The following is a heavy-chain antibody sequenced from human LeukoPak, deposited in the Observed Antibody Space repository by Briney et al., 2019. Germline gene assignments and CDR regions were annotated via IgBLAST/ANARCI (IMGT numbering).Heavy chain of an antibody. CDR2: ISGYNGNT. J-gene: IGHJ4*02. D-gene: IGHD4-23*01. CDR3: VRAGNDAMDY. V-gene: IGHV1-18*04. Sequence: ASVKVSCKASGYTFTGYYMHWVRQAPGQGLEWLGWISGYNGNTHYAQKIQDRVTLTTDTSTSTAYMEMRSLRFDDTAVYYCVRAGNDAMDYWGQGTLVTVSS. CDR1: GYTFTGYY.